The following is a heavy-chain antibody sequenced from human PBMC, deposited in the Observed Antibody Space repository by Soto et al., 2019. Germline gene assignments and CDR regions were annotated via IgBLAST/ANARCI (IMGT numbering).Heavy chain of an antibody. CDR3: ARMIVVVTAKSPYYYYYGMDV. J-gene: IGHJ6*02. Sequence: GPSVKVSCKASGGTFSSYAISWVRQAPGQGLEWMGGITPIFGTANYAQKFQGRVTITADKSTSTAYMELSSLRSEDTAVYYCARMIVVVTAKSPYYYYYGMDVWGQGTTVTVSS. CDR2: ITPIFGTA. D-gene: IGHD2-21*02. V-gene: IGHV1-69*06. CDR1: GGTFSSYA.